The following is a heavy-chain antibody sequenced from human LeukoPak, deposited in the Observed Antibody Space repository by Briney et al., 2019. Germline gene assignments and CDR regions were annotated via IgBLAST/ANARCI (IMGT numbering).Heavy chain of an antibody. CDR3: ARDMSDTAMVKGAFDI. CDR2: IYYSGST. CDR1: GGSISSTTYC. D-gene: IGHD5-18*01. Sequence: SETLSLTCTVSGGSISSTTYCWSWVRQPPGKGLEWIGYIYYSGSTNYNPSLKSRVTISVDTSKNQFSLKLSSVTAADTAVYYCARDMSDTAMVKGAFDIWGQGTMVTVSS. V-gene: IGHV4-61*01. J-gene: IGHJ3*02.